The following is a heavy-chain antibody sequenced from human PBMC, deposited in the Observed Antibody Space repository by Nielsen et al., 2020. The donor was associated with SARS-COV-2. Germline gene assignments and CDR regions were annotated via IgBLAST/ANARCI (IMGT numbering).Heavy chain of an antibody. Sequence: GGSLRLSCATSGFTFSSYSMNWVRQAPGKGLEWVSSISSSSSYIYYADSVKGRFTISRDNAKNSLYLQMNSLRHEDTAVYYCARETGDYTSSWFDYWGQGTLVTVSS. V-gene: IGHV3-21*01. CDR1: GFTFSSYS. CDR3: ARETGDYTSSWFDY. CDR2: ISSSSSYI. D-gene: IGHD6-13*01. J-gene: IGHJ5*01.